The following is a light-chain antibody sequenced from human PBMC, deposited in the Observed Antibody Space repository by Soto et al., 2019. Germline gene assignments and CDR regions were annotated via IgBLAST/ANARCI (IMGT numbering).Light chain of an antibody. CDR3: RSYTSSSTYV. Sequence: QSALTQPASVSGSPGQSIAISCTGTSSDVGGDYNFVSWYQQHPGKAPKLIIYDVSHRTSGVSHRFSGSKSGNTASLTISGLQAEDEADYYCRSYTSSSTYVFGTGTKLTVL. J-gene: IGLJ1*01. CDR1: SSDVGGDYNF. V-gene: IGLV2-14*01. CDR2: DVS.